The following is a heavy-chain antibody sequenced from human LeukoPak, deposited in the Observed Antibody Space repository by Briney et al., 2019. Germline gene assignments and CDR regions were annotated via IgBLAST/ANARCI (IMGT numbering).Heavy chain of an antibody. CDR3: IRDLGLSHASGAFDV. J-gene: IGHJ3*01. Sequence: GSLRLSCAASGFTFSLYDMHWVRPATGKSLEWVSGIGNEGSTFYPGSLKGRFTISRDNAKNSLYLQMNSLSSEDTAVYYCIRDLGLSHASGAFDVWGQGALVTVSS. CDR1: GFTFSLYD. CDR2: IGNEGST. V-gene: IGHV3-13*01. D-gene: IGHD3/OR15-3a*01.